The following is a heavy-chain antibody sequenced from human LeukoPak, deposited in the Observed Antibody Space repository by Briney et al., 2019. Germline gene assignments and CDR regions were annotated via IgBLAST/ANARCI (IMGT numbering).Heavy chain of an antibody. D-gene: IGHD6-13*01. V-gene: IGHV3-23*01. Sequence: GGSLRLSCAASGFTFSSYAMSWVRQAPGRGLEWVSAISGRDGRTYYTDSVKGRFTISRDNSRDTLYLQMNSLRAEDTAVYYCSTSPSFGSSWYQFNYWGQGNLVTASS. CDR1: GFTFSSYA. J-gene: IGHJ4*02. CDR2: ISGRDGRT. CDR3: STSPSFGSSWYQFNY.